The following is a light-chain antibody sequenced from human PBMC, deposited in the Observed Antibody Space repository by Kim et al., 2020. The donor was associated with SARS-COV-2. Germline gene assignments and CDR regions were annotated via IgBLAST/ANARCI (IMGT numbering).Light chain of an antibody. CDR1: QTIDRD. J-gene: IGKJ1*01. CDR2: DSS. V-gene: IGKV3-15*01. Sequence: VSLGDGATLSGRASQTIDRDLAWYQQKPGQPPRLLIYDSSTRAPGVPARFHGSGSGTDFTLTINSLQSEDLAVYYCQHYNEWPPWTFGRGTKLEI. CDR3: QHYNEWPPWT.